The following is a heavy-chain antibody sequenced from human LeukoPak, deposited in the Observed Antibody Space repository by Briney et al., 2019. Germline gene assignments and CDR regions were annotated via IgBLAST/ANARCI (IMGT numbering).Heavy chain of an antibody. D-gene: IGHD2-2*01. V-gene: IGHV3-30*02. CDR3: AKLGCSSTSCPPASYYFDY. Sequence: GGSLRLSCAASGFTFSTYGMHWVRQAPGKGLEWVAFMRYDGTTKYYADSLKGRFTISRDNSKNTLYLQMNSLRADDTAVYYCAKLGCSSTSCPPASYYFDYWGQGTLVTVSS. CDR1: GFTFSTYG. CDR2: MRYDGTTK. J-gene: IGHJ4*02.